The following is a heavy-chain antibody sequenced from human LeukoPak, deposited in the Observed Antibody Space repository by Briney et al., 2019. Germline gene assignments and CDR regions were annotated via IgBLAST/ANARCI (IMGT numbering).Heavy chain of an antibody. D-gene: IGHD2-15*01. CDR1: GFTVSTYS. CDR3: AKISWDGRGTFY. V-gene: IGHV3-23*01. CDR2: IRGGGGDT. J-gene: IGHJ4*02. Sequence: GESLRLSCAASGFTVSTYSMSWVRQAPGKGLEWVSSIRGGGGDTYYADSVKGRFTISRDNSKDTLSLQMNSLRAEDTAVYYCAKISWDGRGTFYWGQGALVTVSS.